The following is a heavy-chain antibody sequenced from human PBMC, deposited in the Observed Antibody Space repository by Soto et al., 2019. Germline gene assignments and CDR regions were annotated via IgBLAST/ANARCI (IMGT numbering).Heavy chain of an antibody. CDR2: ISNNGAHT. Sequence: EAQLVESGGGLVQPGGSLRLSCAASGCTFSNYEMHWVRQAPGXGLEXVSGISNNGAHTDYAKSVKGRFTISRDNSXXTXXLXXXXXXXEDMALYYCARRGYGSRWPNVYMDVWGKGTTVTVSS. V-gene: IGHV3-64*01. CDR1: GCTFSNYE. D-gene: IGHD6-13*01. J-gene: IGHJ6*03. CDR3: ARRGYGSRWPNVYMDV.